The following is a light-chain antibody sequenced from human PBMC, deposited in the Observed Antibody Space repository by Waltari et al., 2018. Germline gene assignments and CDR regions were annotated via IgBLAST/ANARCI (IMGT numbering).Light chain of an antibody. CDR2: GAS. J-gene: IGKJ1*01. CDR3: QHYVRLPAT. CDR1: QSVSKY. Sequence: EIVLTQSPGTLSLSPGEGATLSCRASQSVSKYLAWYQQKPGHAPRLLIYGASSRATGIPDRFSGSGSGTDFSLTISRLEPEDFAVYYCQHYVRLPATFGQGTKVEIK. V-gene: IGKV3-20*01.